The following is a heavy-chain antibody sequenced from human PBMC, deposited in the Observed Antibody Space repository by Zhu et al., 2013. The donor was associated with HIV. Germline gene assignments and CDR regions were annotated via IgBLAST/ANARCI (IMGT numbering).Heavy chain of an antibody. CDR2: INPKNGDT. CDR1: GGTFSSYA. V-gene: IGHV1-2*02. J-gene: IGHJ6*03. CDR3: ARDPSTRYYTDV. Sequence: QVQLVQSGAEVKKPGSSVKVSCKASGGTFSSYAISWVRQAPGQGLEWMGWINPKNGDTKLAQTFRGRIFLTRDTSINTIYMELRSLTSDDTAVYYCARDPSTRYYTDVWGKGTTVIVSS.